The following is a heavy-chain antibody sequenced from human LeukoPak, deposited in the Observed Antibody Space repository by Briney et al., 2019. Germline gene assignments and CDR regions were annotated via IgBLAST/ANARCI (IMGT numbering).Heavy chain of an antibody. D-gene: IGHD5-24*01. CDR1: GFTLSSYW. J-gene: IGHJ4*02. CDR2: IKQDGSAK. CDR3: ARGATFEY. Sequence: GGSLRLSCAASGFTLSSYWMSWVRQAPGKGLEWVANIKQDGSAKNYVDSVRGRFTISRDSAKNSLNLQMNSLRVEDTALYYCARGATFEYWGQGTLVTVSS. V-gene: IGHV3-7*01.